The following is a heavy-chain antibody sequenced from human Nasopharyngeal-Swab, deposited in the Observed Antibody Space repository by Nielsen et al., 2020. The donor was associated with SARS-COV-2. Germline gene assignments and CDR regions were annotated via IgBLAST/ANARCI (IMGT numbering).Heavy chain of an antibody. Sequence: SETLSLTCTVSGGSISSGGYYWSWIRQHPGKGLEWIGYIYYSGSTNYNPSLKSRVTISVDTSKNQFSLKLNSVTAADTAVYYCARSSGGYSYGVPYYFDYWGQGTLVTVSS. CDR1: GGSISSGGYY. CDR2: IYYSGST. CDR3: ARSSGGYSYGVPYYFDY. D-gene: IGHD5-18*01. V-gene: IGHV4-61*08. J-gene: IGHJ4*02.